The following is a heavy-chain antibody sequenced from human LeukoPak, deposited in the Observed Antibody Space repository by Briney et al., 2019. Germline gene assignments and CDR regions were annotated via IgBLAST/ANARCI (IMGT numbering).Heavy chain of an antibody. CDR2: IYCNGST. V-gene: IGHV4-59*01. D-gene: IGHD3-22*01. CDR3: AREGDYYDSSGYYYVFDY. CDR1: GGSISSYY. J-gene: IGHJ4*02. Sequence: SATLSLTCTASGGSISSYYWSWIRQPPGKGLELIGNIYCNGSTNYNPSLKSRVTISVYTSKNQFSLKLSSVTAADTAVYYCAREGDYYDSSGYYYVFDYWGQGTLVTVSS.